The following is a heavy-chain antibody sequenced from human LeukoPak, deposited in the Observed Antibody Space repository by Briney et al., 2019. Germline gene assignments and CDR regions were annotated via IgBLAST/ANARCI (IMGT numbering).Heavy chain of an antibody. J-gene: IGHJ4*02. CDR2: MSGSGGTT. CDR3: ARVGFPSKHGSGRGLDY. D-gene: IGHD3-10*01. Sequence: GGSLRLSCAASGFTFGSYAMSWVRQAPGKGLEWVSAMSGSGGTTYYADSVKGRFTISRDNSKNTLYLQMNSLRAEDTAVYYCARVGFPSKHGSGRGLDYWGQGTLVTVSS. V-gene: IGHV3-23*01. CDR1: GFTFGSYA.